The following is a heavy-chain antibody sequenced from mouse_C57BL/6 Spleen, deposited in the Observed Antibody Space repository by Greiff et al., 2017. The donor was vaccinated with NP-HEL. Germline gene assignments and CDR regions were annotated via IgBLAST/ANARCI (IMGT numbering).Heavy chain of an antibody. CDR1: GYTFTSYW. V-gene: IGHV1-64*01. CDR3: ARDYGSSYVYAMDY. CDR2: IHPNSGST. J-gene: IGHJ4*01. Sequence: VQLQQPGAELVKPGASVKLSCKASGYTFTSYWMHWVKQRPGQGLEWIGMIHPNSGSTNYNEKFKSKATLTVDKSSSTAYMQLSSLTSDDSAVYYCARDYGSSYVYAMDYWGQGTSVTVSS. D-gene: IGHD1-1*01.